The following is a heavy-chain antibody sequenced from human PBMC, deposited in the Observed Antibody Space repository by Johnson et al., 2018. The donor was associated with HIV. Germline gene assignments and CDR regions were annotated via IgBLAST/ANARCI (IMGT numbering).Heavy chain of an antibody. D-gene: IGHD6-6*01. Sequence: VQLVESGGGLVQPGGSLRLSCAASGFTFDDYAMHWVRQAPGKGLEWVSGISWNSGSTYYADSVTGRSTISRDNSKNTLYLQMNSLRAEDTAVYYCARDRGIAARPFRYAFDIWGQGTMVTVSS. CDR1: GFTFDDYA. J-gene: IGHJ3*02. V-gene: IGHV3-9*01. CDR3: ARDRGIAARPFRYAFDI. CDR2: ISWNSGST.